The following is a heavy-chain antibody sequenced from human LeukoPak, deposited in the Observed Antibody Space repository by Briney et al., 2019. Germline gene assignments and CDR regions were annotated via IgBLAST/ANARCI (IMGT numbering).Heavy chain of an antibody. CDR2: ISGSGGST. D-gene: IGHD6-13*01. V-gene: IGHV3-23*01. Sequence: GGSLRLSCAASGFTFSSYAMSWVRQAPGKGLEWVSAISGSGGSTYYADSVKGRFTISRDNSKNTLYLQMNSLRAEDTAVYYCAKVSLAPPLGKSYSHFDYWGQGTLVTVSS. CDR3: AKVSLAPPLGKSYSHFDY. J-gene: IGHJ4*02. CDR1: GFTFSSYA.